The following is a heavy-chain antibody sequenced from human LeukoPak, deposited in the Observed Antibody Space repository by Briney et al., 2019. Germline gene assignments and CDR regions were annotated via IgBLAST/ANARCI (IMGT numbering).Heavy chain of an antibody. CDR3: ARGYWNFDY. J-gene: IGHJ4*02. CDR2: INQDGSER. D-gene: IGHD2-21*01. V-gene: IGHV3-7*04. CDR1: RFSFSNYW. Sequence: PGGSLRHSCTPSRFSFSNYWMAWVRQAPGKGLEWVGNINQDGSERNYVDSVKGRFTISRDNAKNSLFLQMNSLRVEDTAVYYCARGYWNFDYWGQGTLVTVSS.